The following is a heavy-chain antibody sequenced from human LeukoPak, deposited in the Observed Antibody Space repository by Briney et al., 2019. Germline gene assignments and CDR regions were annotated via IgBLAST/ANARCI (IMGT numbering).Heavy chain of an antibody. CDR1: GFTFSSYW. CDR2: IKQDGSEK. J-gene: IGHJ4*02. Sequence: GGSLRLSCAASGFTFSSYWMSWVRQAPGRGLEWVANIKQDGSEKYYVDSVKGRFTISRDSAKNSLYLQMNSLRAEDTAVYYCARGGDYGRDSWYYWGQGTLVTVSS. D-gene: IGHD4-17*01. V-gene: IGHV3-7*05. CDR3: ARGGDYGRDSWYY.